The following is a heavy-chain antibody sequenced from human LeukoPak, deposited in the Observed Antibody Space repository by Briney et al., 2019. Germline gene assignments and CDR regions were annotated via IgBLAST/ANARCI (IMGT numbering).Heavy chain of an antibody. CDR2: MNPNSGNT. J-gene: IGHJ6*02. CDR3: ARGRGSYAYFDGMDV. Sequence: GASVKVSCKASGYTFTSYDINWVRQATGQGLEWMGWMNPNSGNTGYAQKFQGRVTMTRNTSISTAYMELSSLRSEDTAVCYCARGRGSYAYFDGMDVWGQGITVTVSS. D-gene: IGHD5-18*01. V-gene: IGHV1-8*01. CDR1: GYTFTSYD.